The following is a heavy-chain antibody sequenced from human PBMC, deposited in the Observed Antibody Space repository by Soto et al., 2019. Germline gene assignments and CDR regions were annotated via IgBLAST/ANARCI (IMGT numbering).Heavy chain of an antibody. CDR2: IYHSGST. V-gene: IGHV4-59*12. CDR1: GGSLSTYY. J-gene: IGHJ5*02. Sequence: SETLSLTCTVAGGSLSTYYWSWARQPPGKGLEWIGYIYHSGSTYYNPSLKSRVTISVDRSKNQFSLKLSSVTAADTAVYYCARELHYSRGWFDPWGQGTLVTVSS. CDR3: ARELHYSRGWFDP. D-gene: IGHD4-4*01.